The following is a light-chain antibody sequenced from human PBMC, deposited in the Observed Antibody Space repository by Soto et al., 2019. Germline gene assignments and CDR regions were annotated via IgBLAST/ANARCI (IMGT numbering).Light chain of an antibody. CDR1: QSLLHSNGYKY. CDR3: MQALQTPYT. J-gene: IGKJ2*01. V-gene: IGKV2-28*01. Sequence: DIVMTRSPLSLPVSPGEPASISCRPSQSLLHSNGYKYLDWYLQKPGQSPQLLIYLGSNRASGVPDRFSGSGSGTDCTLKISRVEAEDVGVYYCMQALQTPYTFGQGNKLEIK. CDR2: LGS.